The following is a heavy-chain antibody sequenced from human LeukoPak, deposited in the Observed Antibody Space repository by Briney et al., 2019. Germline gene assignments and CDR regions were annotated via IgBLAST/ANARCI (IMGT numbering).Heavy chain of an antibody. CDR3: ARNDILRRFDY. CDR1: GGSISSSSYY. J-gene: IGHJ4*02. CDR2: IYYSGST. D-gene: IGHD3-9*01. V-gene: IGHV4-39*01. Sequence: SETLSLTCTVSGGSISSSSYYWGWIRQPPGKGLEWIGSIYYSGSTYYNPSLKSRVTISVDTSKNQFSLKLSSVTAADTAVYYCARNDILRRFDYWGQGTLVTVSS.